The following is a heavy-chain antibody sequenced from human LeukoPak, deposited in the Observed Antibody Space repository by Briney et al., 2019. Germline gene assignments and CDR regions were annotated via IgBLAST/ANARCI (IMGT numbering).Heavy chain of an antibody. V-gene: IGHV1-18*01. J-gene: IGHJ3*02. Sequence: ASVKVSCKASGYTFTSYGISWVRQAPGQGLEWMGWISAYNGNTNYAQKLQGRVTMTTDTSTSTAYMELRSLRSDDTAVYYCAGDSSITFGGVMGDAFDIWGQGTMVTVSS. CDR1: GYTFTSYG. CDR3: AGDSSITFGGVMGDAFDI. D-gene: IGHD3-16*01. CDR2: ISAYNGNT.